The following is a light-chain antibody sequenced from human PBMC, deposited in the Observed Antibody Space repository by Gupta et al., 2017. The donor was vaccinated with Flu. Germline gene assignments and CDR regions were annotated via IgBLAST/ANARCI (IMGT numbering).Light chain of an antibody. CDR1: QSFLFSNGRTF. V-gene: IGKV2D-29*02. J-gene: IGKJ4*01. CDR2: EVS. CDR3: MQSTQLPVT. Sequence: VTPGQPASISCNSSQSFLFSNGRTFLVWYHQKPGQSPRLLIYEVSNRFFGVSDRFSGFGSGTDFTLKISRVEVEDVGVYYCMQSTQLPVTLGGGTKVEIE.